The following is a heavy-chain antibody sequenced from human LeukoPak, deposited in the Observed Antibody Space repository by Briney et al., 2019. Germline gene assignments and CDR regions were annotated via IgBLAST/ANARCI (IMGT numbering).Heavy chain of an antibody. Sequence: PGGSLRLSCAASGFTFSSYAMHWVRQAPGKGLEWVAVISYDGSNKYYADSVKGRFTISRDNSKNTLSLQMNSLRAEDTAVYYCARAPSTYTDYWGQGTLVAVSS. CDR1: GFTFSSYA. CDR3: ARAPSTYTDY. V-gene: IGHV3-30-3*01. CDR2: ISYDGSNK. J-gene: IGHJ4*02. D-gene: IGHD1-1*01.